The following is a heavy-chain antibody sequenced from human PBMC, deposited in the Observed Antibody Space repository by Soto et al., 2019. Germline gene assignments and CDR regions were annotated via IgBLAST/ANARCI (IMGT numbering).Heavy chain of an antibody. CDR2: ISGSGGST. CDR1: GFTFSSYA. Sequence: EVQLLESGGGLVQPGGSLRLSCAASGFTFSSYAMSWVRQAPGKGLEWVSAISGSGGSTYYADSVKGRFTISRDNSKNTLYLQVNSLRAEDTAVYYCEKYGRWLVHFYYYGMDVWGQGTTVTVSS. CDR3: EKYGRWLVHFYYYGMDV. V-gene: IGHV3-23*01. J-gene: IGHJ6*02. D-gene: IGHD6-19*01.